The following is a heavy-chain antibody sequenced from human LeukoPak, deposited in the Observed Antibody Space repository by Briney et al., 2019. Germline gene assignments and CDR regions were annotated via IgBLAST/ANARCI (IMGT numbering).Heavy chain of an antibody. Sequence: GGSLRLSCAASGFTFSSYGMHWVRQAPGKGLDWVAVISNDGSKKYYAGSVKGRFTISRDNSKNTLSLQVSSLRTEDTAVYYCAKDRYSYAFEYSDSWGQGTLVTVSS. CDR2: ISNDGSKK. J-gene: IGHJ4*02. CDR1: GFTFSSYG. D-gene: IGHD5-18*01. CDR3: AKDRYSYAFEYSDS. V-gene: IGHV3-30*18.